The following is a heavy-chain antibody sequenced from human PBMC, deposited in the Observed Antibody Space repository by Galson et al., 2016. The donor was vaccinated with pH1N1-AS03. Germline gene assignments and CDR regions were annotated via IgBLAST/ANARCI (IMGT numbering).Heavy chain of an antibody. J-gene: IGHJ4*02. CDR3: ARMGGAGYNTYYFDF. Sequence: PALVKPTQTLTLTCSFSGLSVSTTGMRVSWIRQPPGKALGWLAFIDWADDKFYSTSLKTRLTISRDTSKNQVVLTMTNIDPVDTAKYYCARMGGAGYNTYYFDFWGQGTLVTVSS. CDR1: GLSVSTTGMR. V-gene: IGHV2-70*04. D-gene: IGHD5-24*01. CDR2: IDWADDK.